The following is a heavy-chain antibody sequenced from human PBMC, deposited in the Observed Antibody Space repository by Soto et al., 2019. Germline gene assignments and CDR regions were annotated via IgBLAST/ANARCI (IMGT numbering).Heavy chain of an antibody. Sequence: QVQLVQSGAEVRKPGSSVRVSCKASGGSFNRHTISWVRQAPGQGLEWMGGIIPIFGTANHAQKFQGRVTIIADESTSTVYMELSSLRSDDTAIYYCAREKRIAARLSPRSYYYYGMDVWGQGTTVTVSS. CDR1: GGSFNRHT. D-gene: IGHD6-6*01. V-gene: IGHV1-69*01. CDR2: IIPIFGTA. J-gene: IGHJ6*02. CDR3: AREKRIAARLSPRSYYYYGMDV.